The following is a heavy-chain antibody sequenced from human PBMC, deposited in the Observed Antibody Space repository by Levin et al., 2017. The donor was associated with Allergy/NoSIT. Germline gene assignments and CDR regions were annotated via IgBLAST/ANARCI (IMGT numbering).Heavy chain of an antibody. Sequence: ASVKVSCKASGFTFTIYDIHWVRHAPGQGLEWVGRLNPNTGGTDSAQKFMGRVTMTRDTSTTTAFMELTRLRPDDTAIYYCARETIAAPPYNWFDTWGQGALVTVSS. D-gene: IGHD6-13*01. CDR2: LNPNTGGT. J-gene: IGHJ5*02. V-gene: IGHV1-2*06. CDR3: ARETIAAPPYNWFDT. CDR1: GFTFTIYD.